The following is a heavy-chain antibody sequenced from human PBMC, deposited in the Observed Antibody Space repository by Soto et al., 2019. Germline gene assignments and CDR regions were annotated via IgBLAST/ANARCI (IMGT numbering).Heavy chain of an antibody. V-gene: IGHV3-23*01. J-gene: IGHJ6*02. D-gene: IGHD4-4*01. CDR2: ISGSGGST. CDR1: GFTFSSYA. CDR3: ANVRLQRYYYYGMDV. Sequence: HPGGSLRLSCAASGFTFSSYAMSWVRQAPGKGLEWVSAISGSGGSTYYADSVKGRFTISRDNSKNTLYLQMNSLRAEDTAVYYCANVRLQRYYYYGMDVWGQGTTVTVSS.